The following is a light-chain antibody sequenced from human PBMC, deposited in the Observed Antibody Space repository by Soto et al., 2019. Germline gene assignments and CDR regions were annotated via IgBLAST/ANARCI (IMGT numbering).Light chain of an antibody. CDR1: QSVSNSY. J-gene: IGKJ5*01. V-gene: IGKV3-20*01. CDR2: ESS. CDR3: QQYGSSPLIS. Sequence: IVCRQCPGTLSLSQGERATLSCRASQSVSNSYLAWYQQKPGQAPRLLIYESSNRATGIAARFSGSGSGTDFTLTISRLEPEDFAVYYCQQYGSSPLISFGQGTRLEIK.